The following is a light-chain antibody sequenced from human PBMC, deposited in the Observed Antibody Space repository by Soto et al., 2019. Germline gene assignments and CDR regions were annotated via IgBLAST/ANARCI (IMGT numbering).Light chain of an antibody. V-gene: IGKV3-20*01. Sequence: EIVLTQSPGNLSLSPGERPTLSCRASQSVSSRYLTWYQQKPGQDHRPLIYGASSRATGIPDRISGSGSGTDGTHTSSRLALEDFAVYYCHQYGSSPPMYTIGLGTKLVIK. CDR2: GAS. J-gene: IGKJ2*01. CDR3: HQYGSSPPMYT. CDR1: QSVSSRY.